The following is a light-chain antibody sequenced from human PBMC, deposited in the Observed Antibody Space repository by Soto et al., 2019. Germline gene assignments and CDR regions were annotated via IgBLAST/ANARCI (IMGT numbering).Light chain of an antibody. V-gene: IGLV2-14*01. J-gene: IGLJ1*01. CDR2: GVS. CDR1: RSDIGSYNY. Sequence: QSVLTQPGSVSGSPGQSITISCSGTRSDIGSYNYVAWYQQFPGKTPKILIYGVSNRPSGVSSRFSGSKSGNTASLTISGLQAEDEADYYCISYTGSSTSYVFGSGTKVTVL. CDR3: ISYTGSSTSYV.